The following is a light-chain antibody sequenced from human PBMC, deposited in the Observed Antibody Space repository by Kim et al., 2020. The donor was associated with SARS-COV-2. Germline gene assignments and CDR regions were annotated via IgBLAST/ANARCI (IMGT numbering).Light chain of an antibody. CDR1: SSNIGAGFD. J-gene: IGLJ2*01. CDR2: DDN. CDR3: QSYDSSLNSWI. Sequence: QSVLTQPPSVSETPGQRVTISCTGSSSNIGAGFDVHWYQHIPGTAPKLLIYDDNHRPSGVPERFSGSRSGTSASLAIAGLQSEDEADYYCQSYDSSLNSWIFGGGTQLTVL. V-gene: IGLV1-40*01.